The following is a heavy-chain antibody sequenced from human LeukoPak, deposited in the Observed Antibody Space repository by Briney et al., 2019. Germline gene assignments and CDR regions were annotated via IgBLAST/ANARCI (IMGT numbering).Heavy chain of an antibody. D-gene: IGHD3-3*02. CDR1: GYTFTSYG. V-gene: IGHV1-69*04. J-gene: IGHJ6*02. Sequence: GASVKVSCKASGYTFTSYGISWVRQAPGQGLEWMGRIIPIHGIANYAQKFQGRVTITADKSTSTAYMELSSLRSEDTAVYYCARVFHFWSGYPGYGMDVWGQGTTVTVSS. CDR3: ARVFHFWSGYPGYGMDV. CDR2: IIPIHGIA.